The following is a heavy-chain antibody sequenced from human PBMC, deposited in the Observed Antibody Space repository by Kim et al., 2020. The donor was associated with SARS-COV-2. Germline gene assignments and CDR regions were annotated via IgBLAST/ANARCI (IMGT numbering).Heavy chain of an antibody. CDR3: ARDLMDIVVVPAAMGGWFDP. CDR2: IYHSGST. J-gene: IGHJ5*02. Sequence: SETLSLTCTVSGYSISSGYYWGWIRQPPGKGLEWIGSIYHSGSTYYNPSLKSRVTISVDTSKNQFSLKLSSVTAADTAVYYCARDLMDIVVVPAAMGGWFDPWGQGTLVTVSS. CDR1: GYSISSGYY. D-gene: IGHD2-2*03. V-gene: IGHV4-38-2*02.